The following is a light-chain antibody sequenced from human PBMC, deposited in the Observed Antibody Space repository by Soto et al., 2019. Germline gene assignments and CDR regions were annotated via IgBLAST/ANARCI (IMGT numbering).Light chain of an antibody. Sequence: DIQMTQSPSSLSASVGDRVTITCQASQDISNYLNWYQQKPGKAPKLLIYDASNLETGVPSRFSGSGSGTDFTLTISSLQPEDFASYYCQQTYRIPYTFGQGTKVEI. V-gene: IGKV1-33*01. CDR3: QQTYRIPYT. CDR2: DAS. CDR1: QDISNY. J-gene: IGKJ2*01.